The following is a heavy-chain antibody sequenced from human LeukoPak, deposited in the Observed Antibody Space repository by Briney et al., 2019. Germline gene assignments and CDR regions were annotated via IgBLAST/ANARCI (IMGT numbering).Heavy chain of an antibody. J-gene: IGHJ4*02. CDR3: AARYLVGATEGVAFDY. V-gene: IGHV3-9*01. D-gene: IGHD1-26*01. Sequence: PGGSLRLSCAVSGFTFDDYAMHWVRHAPGKGLEWVSGISWNSGSIGYADSVKGRFTISRDNSKNTLYLQMNSLRAEDTAVYYCAARYLVGATEGVAFDYWGQGTLVTVSS. CDR1: GFTFDDYA. CDR2: ISWNSGSI.